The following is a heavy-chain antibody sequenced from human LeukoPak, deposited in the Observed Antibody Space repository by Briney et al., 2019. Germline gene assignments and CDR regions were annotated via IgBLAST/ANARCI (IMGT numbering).Heavy chain of an antibody. CDR3: ARPTAAGKPGYDAFDI. V-gene: IGHV4-59*08. CDR2: IYYSGST. Sequence: SETLSLTRTVSGGSISSYYWSWIRQPPGKGLEWIGYIYYSGSTNYNPSLKSRVTISVDTSKNQFSLKLSSVTAADTAVYYCARPTAAGKPGYDAFDIWGQGTMVTVSS. D-gene: IGHD6-13*01. CDR1: GGSISSYY. J-gene: IGHJ3*02.